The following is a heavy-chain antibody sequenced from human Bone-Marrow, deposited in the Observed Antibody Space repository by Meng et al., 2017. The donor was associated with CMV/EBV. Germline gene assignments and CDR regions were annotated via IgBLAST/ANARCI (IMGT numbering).Heavy chain of an antibody. CDR3: ARRLGPYYFDY. Sequence: SETLSLTCTVSGYSTSSDYYWGWIRQPPGKGLEWITSMYHTGNTYYNPSLRSRVSISVDTSKNQFSLRLSSVTAADTAVYYCARRLGPYYFDYWGQGTLVTVSS. CDR1: GYSTSSDYY. V-gene: IGHV4-38-2*02. CDR2: MYHTGNT. D-gene: IGHD6-6*01. J-gene: IGHJ4*02.